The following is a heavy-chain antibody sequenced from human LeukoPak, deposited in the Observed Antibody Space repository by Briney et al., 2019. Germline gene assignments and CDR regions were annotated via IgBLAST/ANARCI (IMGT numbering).Heavy chain of an antibody. V-gene: IGHV1-18*04. J-gene: IGHJ5*02. CDR2: IGPYNINT. CDR3: ARTRDCSKTNCYVMDP. CDR1: GYTFTTYG. Sequence: GASVKVSCTAFGYTFTTYGINWVRQAPGQGLEWMGSIGPYNINTHYAQKVQGRVTMTTDTSTSTAYMELRSLRSDDTAVYYCARTRDCSKTNCYVMDPWGQGTLVTVSS. D-gene: IGHD2-2*01.